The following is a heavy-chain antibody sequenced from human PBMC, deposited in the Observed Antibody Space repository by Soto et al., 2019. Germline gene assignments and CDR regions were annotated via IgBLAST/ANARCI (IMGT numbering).Heavy chain of an antibody. D-gene: IGHD2-15*01. CDR3: ARSTYCNGGSCYPQY. J-gene: IGHJ4*02. Sequence: PGGYLRLSCERPSITFSAYGFHWVRPAPGKGLEWVAMISYDGSDRYYRDSVQGRFTISRDDSKNTVFLQMNSLRTEDTAMYYCARSTYCNGGSCYPQYWGPGTLVTVSS. CDR2: ISYDGSDR. V-gene: IGHV3-30*03. CDR1: SITFSAYG.